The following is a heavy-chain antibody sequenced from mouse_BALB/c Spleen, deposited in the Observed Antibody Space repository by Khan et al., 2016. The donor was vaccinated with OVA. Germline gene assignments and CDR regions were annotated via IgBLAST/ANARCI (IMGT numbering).Heavy chain of an antibody. Sequence: EVQLQESGPSLVKPSQTLSLTWSVTGDSITSGYWCWIRKFPGNKLEYMRYILYSGSTYYNLSLKSRISITRHTSQNQYYLQLNSVTTGDTATYYCARSTYRYAFAYWGQGTLVTVSA. D-gene: IGHD2-14*01. CDR2: ILYSGST. J-gene: IGHJ3*01. CDR1: GDSITSGY. CDR3: ARSTYRYAFAY. V-gene: IGHV3-8*02.